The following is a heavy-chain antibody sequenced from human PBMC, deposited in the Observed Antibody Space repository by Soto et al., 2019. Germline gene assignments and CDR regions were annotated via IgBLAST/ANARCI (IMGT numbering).Heavy chain of an antibody. J-gene: IGHJ3*02. Sequence: SETLSLTCTVSGGSISSYYWSWIRQPPGKALEWLGHIYYSDNTHYTPSLKSRVTISVDTSKNQFSLKLTYVAAADTAIYYCERQVTGLMGYAYDIWGQGTMVTVSS. D-gene: IGHD2-8*02. CDR1: GGSISSYY. CDR3: ERQVTGLMGYAYDI. V-gene: IGHV4-59*08. CDR2: IYYSDNT.